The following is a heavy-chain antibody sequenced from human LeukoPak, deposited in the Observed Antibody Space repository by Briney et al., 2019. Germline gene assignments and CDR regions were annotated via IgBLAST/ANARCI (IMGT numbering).Heavy chain of an antibody. CDR2: INTNTGNP. CDR3: ARETYSSGYFGYYGMDV. CDR1: GYTFTSYA. J-gene: IGHJ6*02. D-gene: IGHD3-22*01. Sequence: ASVKVSCTASGYTFTSYAMNWVRQAPGQGLERMGWINTNTGNPTYAQGFTGRFVFSLDTSVSTAYLQISSLKAEDTAVYYCARETYSSGYFGYYGMDVWGQGTTVTVSS. V-gene: IGHV7-4-1*02.